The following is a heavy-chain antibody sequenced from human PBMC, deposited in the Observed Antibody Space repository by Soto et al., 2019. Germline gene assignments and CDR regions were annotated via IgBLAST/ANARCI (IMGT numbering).Heavy chain of an antibody. CDR2: IYYSGST. V-gene: IGHV4-59*01. D-gene: IGHD1-26*01. CDR3: ARQVFGGSYYYFDY. J-gene: IGHJ4*02. Sequence: LTRIVSGGSISSYYWSWIRQPPGKGLEWIGYIYYSGSTNYNPSLKSRVTISVDTSKNQFSLKLSSVTAADTAVYYCARQVFGGSYYYFDYWGQGTLVTVSS. CDR1: GGSISSYY.